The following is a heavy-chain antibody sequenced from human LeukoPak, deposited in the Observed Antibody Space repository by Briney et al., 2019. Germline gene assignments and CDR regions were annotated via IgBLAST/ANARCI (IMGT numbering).Heavy chain of an antibody. CDR1: GYTFTSYG. V-gene: IGHV1-18*01. Sequence: ASVKVSCKASGYTFTSYGISCVRQAPGQRLERMGWISAYNVDTNYSQKLQGRVTITTDTSTSTDYMELRSLRSDDTAVYYCARDGYYDSSGYPDYWGQGTLVTVSS. CDR3: ARDGYYDSSGYPDY. CDR2: ISAYNVDT. J-gene: IGHJ4*02. D-gene: IGHD3-22*01.